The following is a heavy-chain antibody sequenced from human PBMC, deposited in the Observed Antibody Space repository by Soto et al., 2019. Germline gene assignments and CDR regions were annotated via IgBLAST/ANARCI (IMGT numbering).Heavy chain of an antibody. CDR1: GGSISSYY. J-gene: IGHJ4*02. Sequence: SETLSLTCTVSGGSISSYYWSWIRQPPGKGLEWIGYIYYSGSTNYNPSLKSRVTISVDTSKNQFSLKLSSVTAADTAVYYCARVYDYGDKEYYFDYWGQGTLVTVSS. CDR3: ARVYDYGDKEYYFDY. D-gene: IGHD4-17*01. CDR2: IYYSGST. V-gene: IGHV4-59*01.